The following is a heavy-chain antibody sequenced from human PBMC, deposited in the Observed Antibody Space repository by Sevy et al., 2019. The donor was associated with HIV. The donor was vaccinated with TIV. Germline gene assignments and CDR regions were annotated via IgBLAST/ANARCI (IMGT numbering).Heavy chain of an antibody. J-gene: IGHJ6*02. D-gene: IGHD6-19*01. Sequence: GGSLRLSCAASGFTFSNYAMNWVRQAPGKGLEWVSAISGSGGTTYDADSVKGRFTISRDKSQNTLYLQMNSLRAEDTAVYYCAKVLARGVAVAGSPWGMDVWAQGTTVTVSS. CDR2: ISGSGGTT. CDR3: AKVLARGVAVAGSPWGMDV. CDR1: GFTFSNYA. V-gene: IGHV3-23*01.